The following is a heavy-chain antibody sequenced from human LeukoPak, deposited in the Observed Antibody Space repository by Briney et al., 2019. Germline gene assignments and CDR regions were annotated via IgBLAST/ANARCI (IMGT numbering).Heavy chain of an antibody. D-gene: IGHD6-13*01. CDR2: INPSGGST. Sequence: ASVKVSCKASGYTFTSYYIHWVRQAPGQGLEWMGIINPSGGSTSYAQKLQGRVTMTRDTSTTTVSMELSSLRSEDTALYYCARDVSNLAATTPAYAFDIWGQGTMVTVSS. J-gene: IGHJ3*02. CDR3: ARDVSNLAATTPAYAFDI. V-gene: IGHV1-46*01. CDR1: GYTFTSYY.